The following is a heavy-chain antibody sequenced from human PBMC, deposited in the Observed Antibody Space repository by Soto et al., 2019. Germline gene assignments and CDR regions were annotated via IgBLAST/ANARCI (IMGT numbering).Heavy chain of an antibody. J-gene: IGHJ6*02. CDR1: GYTFTSYY. Sequence: AASVKVSCKASGYTFTSYYMHWVRQAPGQGLEWMGIINPSGGSTSYAQKFQGRVTMTRDTSTSTVYMELSSLRSEDTAVYYCARGFDILTGYYYYGMDVWGQGTTVTVSS. V-gene: IGHV1-46*01. CDR3: ARGFDILTGYYYYGMDV. CDR2: INPSGGST. D-gene: IGHD3-9*01.